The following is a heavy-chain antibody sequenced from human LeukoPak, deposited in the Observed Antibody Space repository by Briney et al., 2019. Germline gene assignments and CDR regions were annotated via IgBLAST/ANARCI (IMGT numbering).Heavy chain of an antibody. J-gene: IGHJ4*02. Sequence: SQTLSLTCAISGDSVSSDGAAWNWIRQSPSRGLEWLGRTYYRSKWYHDYAVSVKSRITINPDTSKNQFSLHLNSVTPEDTAVYYCAREAGSSGWYPYYWDQGTLVTVSS. CDR2: TYYRSKWYH. D-gene: IGHD6-19*01. V-gene: IGHV6-1*01. CDR3: AREAGSSGWYPYY. CDR1: GDSVSSDGAA.